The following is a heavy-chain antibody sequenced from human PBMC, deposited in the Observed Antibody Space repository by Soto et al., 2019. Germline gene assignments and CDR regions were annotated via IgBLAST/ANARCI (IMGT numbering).Heavy chain of an antibody. J-gene: IGHJ1*01. CDR3: ARGGKRGGLDV. D-gene: IGHD3-16*01. Sequence: QVQLVESGGGVVQPGTSLRVSCVGSGFTFRSYVIHWVRQAPGKGLEWVALTSYDGSDKYYGASVRGRFTISRDNSRNTVDLQMESLGLEDTAFYYGARGGKRGGLDVWGQGTLVSVSS. CDR2: TSYDGSDK. CDR1: GFTFRSYV. V-gene: IGHV3-30*19.